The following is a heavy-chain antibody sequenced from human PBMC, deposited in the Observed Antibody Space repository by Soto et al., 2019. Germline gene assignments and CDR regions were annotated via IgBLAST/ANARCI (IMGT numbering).Heavy chain of an antibody. CDR3: AREGYCSGGRWQEGNYYYYGMDV. CDR1: GFTFSSYE. Sequence: GSLRLSCAASGFTFSSYEMNWVRQAPGKGLEWVSYISSSGSTIYYADSVKGRFTISRDNAKNSLYLQMNSLRAEDTAVYYCAREGYCSGGRWQEGNYYYYGMDVWGQGTTVTVSS. V-gene: IGHV3-48*03. J-gene: IGHJ6*02. CDR2: ISSSGSTI. D-gene: IGHD2-15*01.